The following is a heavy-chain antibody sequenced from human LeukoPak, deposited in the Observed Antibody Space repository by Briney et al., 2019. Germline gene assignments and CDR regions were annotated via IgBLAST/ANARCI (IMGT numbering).Heavy chain of an antibody. J-gene: IGHJ6*02. CDR2: IIPIFGTA. Sequence: GASVKVSCKASGGTFSSYAISWVRQAPGQGLEWMGGIIPIFGTANYAQKFQDRVTITADESTSTAYMELSSLRSEDTAVYYCAARTGTTRLYYYGMDVWGQGTTVTVSS. D-gene: IGHD1-7*01. V-gene: IGHV1-69*13. CDR3: AARTGTTRLYYYGMDV. CDR1: GGTFSSYA.